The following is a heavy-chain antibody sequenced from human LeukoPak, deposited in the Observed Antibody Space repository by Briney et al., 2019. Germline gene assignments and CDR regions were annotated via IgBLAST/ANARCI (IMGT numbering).Heavy chain of an antibody. CDR1: GGSISSSSYY. CDR2: IYYSGST. CDR3: ATHEDSSGWYGGDY. D-gene: IGHD6-19*01. Sequence: RSSETLSLTCTVSGGSISSSSYYWGWIRQPPGKGLEWIGSIYYSGSTYYNPSLKSRVTISVDTSKNQFSLKLSSVTAADTAVYYCATHEDSSGWYGGDYWGQGTLVTVSS. V-gene: IGHV4-39*07. J-gene: IGHJ4*02.